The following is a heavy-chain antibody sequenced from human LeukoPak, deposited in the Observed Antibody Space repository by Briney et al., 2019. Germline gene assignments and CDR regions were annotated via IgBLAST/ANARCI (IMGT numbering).Heavy chain of an antibody. V-gene: IGHV1-2*02. CDR2: INPDNGGT. J-gene: IGHJ5*02. CDR3: GREPRAGNWFEP. Sequence: ASVTVSFKSSAYTFTSYYIHWVRQAPGQGLEWMGWINPDNGGTNYSQQFPGRVTMTRDTSISTVYMDLSRLRSDDTAMYYCGREPRAGNWFEPWGEGTLVIVSS. CDR1: AYTFTSYY.